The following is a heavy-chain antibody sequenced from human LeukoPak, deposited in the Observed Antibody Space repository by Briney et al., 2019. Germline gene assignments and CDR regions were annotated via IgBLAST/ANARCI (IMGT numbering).Heavy chain of an antibody. V-gene: IGHV3-48*04. Sequence: PGGSLRLSCAASGFTFSSYWMHWVRQAPGKGLEWVSYISSSSSTIYYADSVKGRFTISRDNAKNSLYLQMNSLRAEDTAVYYCAGISTGSGIDYWGQGTLVTVSS. CDR2: ISSSSSTI. CDR3: AGISTGSGIDY. J-gene: IGHJ4*02. D-gene: IGHD3-10*01. CDR1: GFTFSSYW.